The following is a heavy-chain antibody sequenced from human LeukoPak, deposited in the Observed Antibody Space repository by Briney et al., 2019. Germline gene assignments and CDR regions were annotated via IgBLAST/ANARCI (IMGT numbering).Heavy chain of an antibody. Sequence: GGSLRLSCAASGFIFRSYWMSWVRQAPGKGLEWVANIKQDGSEKYYVDSVKGRFTISRDNAKNSLYLQMNSLRAEDTAVYYCARDGGRFDPWGQGTLVTVSS. J-gene: IGHJ5*02. CDR2: IKQDGSEK. CDR3: ARDGGRFDP. V-gene: IGHV3-7*01. D-gene: IGHD3-3*01. CDR1: GFIFRSYW.